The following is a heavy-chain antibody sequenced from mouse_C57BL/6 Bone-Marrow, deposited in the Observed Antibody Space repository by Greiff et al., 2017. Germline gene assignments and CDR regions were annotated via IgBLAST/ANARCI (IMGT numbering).Heavy chain of an antibody. D-gene: IGHD1-1*01. CDR1: GYTFTSYG. CDR3: ARCPYYYGSSYGYFDV. CDR2: IYPRSGNT. J-gene: IGHJ1*03. Sequence: QVQLKESGAELARPGASVKLSCKASGYTFTSYGISWVKQRTGQGLEWIGEIYPRSGNTYYNEKFKGKATLTADKSSSTAYMELRSLTSEDSAVYFCARCPYYYGSSYGYFDVWGTGTTVTVSS. V-gene: IGHV1-81*01.